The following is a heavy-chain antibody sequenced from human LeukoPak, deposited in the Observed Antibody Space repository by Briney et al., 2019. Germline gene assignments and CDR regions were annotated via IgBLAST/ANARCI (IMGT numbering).Heavy chain of an antibody. CDR3: ARRSAYYPNNCFDP. D-gene: IGHD3-22*01. CDR2: VYSSGST. J-gene: IGHJ5*02. Sequence: SETLSLTCTVSGGPINTYYWGWIRQPPGKGLEWIGYVYSSGSTIYNPSLKGRVTISVDTSRNQFSLKLNSVTAADTAVYYCARRSAYYPNNCFDPWGQGTLVTVSS. V-gene: IGHV4-4*08. CDR1: GGPINTYY.